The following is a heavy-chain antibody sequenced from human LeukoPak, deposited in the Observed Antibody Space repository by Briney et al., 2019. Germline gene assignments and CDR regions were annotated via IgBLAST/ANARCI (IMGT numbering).Heavy chain of an antibody. V-gene: IGHV1-69*02. CDR2: IIPILGIA. CDR3: ARGEPVGYGPFDY. D-gene: IGHD5-18*01. Sequence: SVKVSCKAPGGTFSSYTISWVRQAPGQGLEWMGRIIPILGIANYAQKFQGRVTITADKSTSTAYMELSSLRSEDTAVYYCARGEPVGYGPFDYWGQGTLVTVSS. CDR1: GGTFSSYT. J-gene: IGHJ4*02.